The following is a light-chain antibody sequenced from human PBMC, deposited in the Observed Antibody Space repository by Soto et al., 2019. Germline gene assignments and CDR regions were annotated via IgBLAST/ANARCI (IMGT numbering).Light chain of an antibody. Sequence: QSVLTQPPSVSGAPGQRVTISCTGSSSNIGAGYDVHWYQQLPGTAPKLLIYRNNQRPSGVPDRFSGSKSGTSASLAITGLRSEDEADYYCAAWDDSLSAYVIFGGGTKLTVL. J-gene: IGLJ2*01. CDR1: SSNIGAGYD. V-gene: IGLV1-40*01. CDR3: AAWDDSLSAYVI. CDR2: RNN.